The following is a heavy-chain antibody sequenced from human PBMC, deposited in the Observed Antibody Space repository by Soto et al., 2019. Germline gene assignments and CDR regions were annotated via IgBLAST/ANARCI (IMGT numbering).Heavy chain of an antibody. V-gene: IGHV4-34*01. CDR3: ARGFGFRDILTGYYDYYYYYTDV. D-gene: IGHD3-9*01. CDR1: GGSFSGYY. Sequence: SETLSLTCAVYGGSFSGYYWSWIRQPPGKGLEWIGEINHSGSTNYNPSLKSRVTISVDTSKNQFSLKLSSVTAADTAVYYCARGFGFRDILTGYYDYYYYYTDVWGKGTTVTVS. CDR2: INHSGST. J-gene: IGHJ6*03.